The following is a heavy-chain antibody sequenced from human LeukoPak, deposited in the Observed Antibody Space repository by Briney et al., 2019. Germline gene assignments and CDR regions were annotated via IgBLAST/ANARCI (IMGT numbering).Heavy chain of an antibody. CDR2: IKSKTDGGTT. CDR1: GFTFSNAW. J-gene: IGHJ4*02. Sequence: GGSLRLSCAASGFTFSNAWMNWVRQAPGKGLEWVGRIKSKTDGGTTDYAAPVKGRFTISRGDSKNTLYLQMNSLKTEDTAVYYCTTDGDYDILTGYYPYFDYWGQGTLVTVSS. V-gene: IGHV3-15*07. CDR3: TTDGDYDILTGYYPYFDY. D-gene: IGHD3-9*01.